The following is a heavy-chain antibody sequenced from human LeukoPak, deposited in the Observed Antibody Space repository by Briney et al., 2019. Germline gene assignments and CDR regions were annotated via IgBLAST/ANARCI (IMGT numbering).Heavy chain of an antibody. V-gene: IGHV4-4*07. Sequence: SGTLSVTCTVSRGSVSSYPWNWIRQPAGKGLEYIGRIHGSGSTNYNPSLMGRVTMSVDSSKNQISLRLTSVTAADTAVYFCAREAGWNFNAFDIWGQGTMVTV. CDR2: IHGSGST. CDR1: RGSVSSYP. D-gene: IGHD6-19*01. J-gene: IGHJ3*02. CDR3: AREAGWNFNAFDI.